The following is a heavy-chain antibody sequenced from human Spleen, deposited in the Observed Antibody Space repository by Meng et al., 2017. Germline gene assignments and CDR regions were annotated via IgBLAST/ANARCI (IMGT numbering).Heavy chain of an antibody. V-gene: IGHV4-34*01. CDR1: GGSFSGYY. J-gene: IGHJ5*02. Sequence: QVQLPQWGAGLLKPSETLSLTCAVYGGSFSGYYWSWIRQPPGKGLEWIGEINHSGSTNYKPSLKSRVTISVDTSKNQFSLKLTSVTAADTAVYYCARGEGRQQLIRRPRFDPWGQGALVTVSS. CDR2: INHSGST. CDR3: ARGEGRQQLIRRPRFDP. D-gene: IGHD1-1*01.